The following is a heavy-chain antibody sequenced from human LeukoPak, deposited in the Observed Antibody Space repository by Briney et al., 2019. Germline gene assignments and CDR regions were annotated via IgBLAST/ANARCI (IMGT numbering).Heavy chain of an antibody. CDR3: ARDVVGRGYCSGGTCFPDYYGMDV. CDR2: INPNSGGT. V-gene: IGHV1-2*04. J-gene: IGHJ6*02. CDR1: GYTFTGYY. Sequence: GASVKVSCKASGYTFTGYYMHWVRQAPGQGLEWMGWINPNSGGTNYAQKFQGWVTMTRDTSISTAYMELSRLRSDDTAVYYCARDVVGRGYCSGGTCFPDYYGMDVWGQGTTVIVSS. D-gene: IGHD2-15*01.